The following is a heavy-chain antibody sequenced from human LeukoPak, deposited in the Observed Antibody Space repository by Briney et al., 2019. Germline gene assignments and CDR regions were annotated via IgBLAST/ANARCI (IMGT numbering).Heavy chain of an antibody. J-gene: IGHJ4*02. Sequence: GGSLRLSCAASGFAFSSHWMNWIRQAPGKGLEWISYISPGGGDIYFADSVKGRFTISRDNSRNTVYLQINSLRADDTAVYYCGKTTVGYSSGQKPAWPVDYWGQGTLVTVSS. D-gene: IGHD5-18*01. CDR3: GKTTVGYSSGQKPAWPVDY. V-gene: IGHV3-23*01. CDR2: ISPGGGDI. CDR1: GFAFSSHW.